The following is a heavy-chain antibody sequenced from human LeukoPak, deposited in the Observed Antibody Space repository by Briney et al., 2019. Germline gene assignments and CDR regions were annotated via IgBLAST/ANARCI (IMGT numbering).Heavy chain of an antibody. Sequence: GGSLRLSCAASGFTLTTYWMHWVRQAPGKGLVWVSRLKSDGSSTSYADSVKGRFTISRDNAKNTLYLQMNSLRAEDTAVYYCARDPHDYGMDVWGQGTTVTVSS. CDR3: ARDPHDYGMDV. J-gene: IGHJ6*02. CDR1: GFTLTTYW. V-gene: IGHV3-74*01. CDR2: LKSDGSST.